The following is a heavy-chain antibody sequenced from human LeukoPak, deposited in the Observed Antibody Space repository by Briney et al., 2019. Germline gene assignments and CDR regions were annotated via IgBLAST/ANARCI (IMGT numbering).Heavy chain of an antibody. CDR3: ARHRSSYYYYYYMDV. D-gene: IGHD6-6*01. V-gene: IGHV4-30-2*01. J-gene: IGHJ6*03. Sequence: SETLSLTCAVSGGSISSGGYSWSWIRQPPGKGLEWIGYIYHSGSTYYNPSLKSRVTISVDRSKNQFSLKLSSVTAADTAVYYCARHRSSYYYYYYMDVWGKGTTVTVSS. CDR2: IYHSGST. CDR1: GGSISSGGYS.